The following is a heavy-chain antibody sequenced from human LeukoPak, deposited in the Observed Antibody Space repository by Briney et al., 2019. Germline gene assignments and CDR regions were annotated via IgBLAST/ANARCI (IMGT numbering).Heavy chain of an antibody. D-gene: IGHD3-10*01. CDR2: ISSSSSYI. Sequence: GGSLRLSCAASGFTFTIYSMNWVRQAPGKGLEWVSSISSSSSYIYYADSLKGRFTISRDNAKNSLYLQMNSLRAEDTAVYYCARGGWFGRNWFDPWGQGTLVTVSS. V-gene: IGHV3-21*01. CDR1: GFTFTIYS. J-gene: IGHJ5*02. CDR3: ARGGWFGRNWFDP.